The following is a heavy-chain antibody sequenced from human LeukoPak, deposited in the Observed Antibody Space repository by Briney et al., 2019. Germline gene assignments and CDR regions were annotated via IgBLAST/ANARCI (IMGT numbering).Heavy chain of an antibody. CDR2: IYGSGST. J-gene: IGHJ5*02. CDR1: GGSIRSY. Sequence: PSETLSLTCTVSGGSIRSYWSWIRQPAGKGLEWIGRIYGSGSTDYNPSLKSRVTMSIDTSKNQFSLSLISVTAADTAVYYCARDSGTTGEVKFDPWGQGTLVTVSS. D-gene: IGHD3-10*01. CDR3: ARDSGTTGEVKFDP. V-gene: IGHV4-4*07.